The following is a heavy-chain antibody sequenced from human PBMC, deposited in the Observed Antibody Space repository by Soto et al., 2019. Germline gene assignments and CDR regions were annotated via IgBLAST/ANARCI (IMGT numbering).Heavy chain of an antibody. Sequence: EVQLVESGGGSVQPGGSLRLSCAASGITISSNGMNWVRQAPGKGLEWVSYISSSSDTIYYADFVKGRFTISRDNAKNSLYLQMNGLRVEDTATYYCARGMGIATTGRYDYWGQGPLVTVSS. D-gene: IGHD1-1*01. CDR1: GITISSNG. V-gene: IGHV3-48*01. CDR2: ISSSSDTI. J-gene: IGHJ4*02. CDR3: ARGMGIATTGRYDY.